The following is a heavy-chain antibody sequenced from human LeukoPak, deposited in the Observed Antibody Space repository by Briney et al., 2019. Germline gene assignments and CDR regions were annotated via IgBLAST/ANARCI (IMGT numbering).Heavy chain of an antibody. CDR1: GGSFTSSTYY. Sequence: SETLSLTCTVSGGSFTSSTYYWSWIRQPPGKGLEWIATIHHSGMTYYNPSLKSRVTISVDTSKNQFSLKLSSVTAAGTAVYYCARYTGTNWGYSFDYWGQGTLVTVSS. CDR3: ARYTGTNWGYSFDY. CDR2: IHHSGMT. V-gene: IGHV4-39*01. D-gene: IGHD7-27*01. J-gene: IGHJ4*02.